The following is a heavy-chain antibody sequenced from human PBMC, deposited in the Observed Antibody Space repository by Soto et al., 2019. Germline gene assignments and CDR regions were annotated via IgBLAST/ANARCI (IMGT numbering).Heavy chain of an antibody. Sequence: TRSLTCTVSGGSISRGGYYWSWIRQHPGKGLEWIGYIYYSGSTYYNPSLKSRVTISVDTSKNQFSLKLSSVTAADTAVYYCARGEPIVVVVAATETTNYLDVWGKGTTVTVSS. V-gene: IGHV4-31*03. CDR1: GGSISRGGYY. D-gene: IGHD2-15*01. J-gene: IGHJ6*03. CDR2: IYYSGST. CDR3: ARGEPIVVVVAATETTNYLDV.